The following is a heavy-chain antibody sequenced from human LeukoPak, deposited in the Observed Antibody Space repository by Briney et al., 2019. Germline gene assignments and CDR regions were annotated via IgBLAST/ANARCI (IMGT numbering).Heavy chain of an antibody. D-gene: IGHD4-17*01. V-gene: IGHV1-8*01. Sequence: ASVKVSCKASGYTFTSYDINWVRQATGPGLEWMGWMNPNSGTTGYAQKFQGRVTMTRNTSISTAYMELSSLRSEDTAVYYCARPTVTTTFSLDYWGQGTLVTVSS. CDR2: MNPNSGTT. J-gene: IGHJ4*02. CDR3: ARPTVTTTFSLDY. CDR1: GYTFTSYD.